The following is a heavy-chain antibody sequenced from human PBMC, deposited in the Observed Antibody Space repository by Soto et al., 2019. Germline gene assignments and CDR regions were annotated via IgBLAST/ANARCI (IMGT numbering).Heavy chain of an antibody. CDR2: ISSNGVTT. CDR3: VKDANTILSWFDP. D-gene: IGHD3-3*01. Sequence: EVQLVESGGGLVQPGGSLRLSCSASGFTFSYYAMHWVRQGPGKGLEYVSAISSNGVTTYYADSVKGRFTISRDNSKNPLYLQMSSLRTEDTAVYYCVKDANTILSWFDPWGQGTLVTVSS. CDR1: GFTFSYYA. V-gene: IGHV3-64D*06. J-gene: IGHJ5*02.